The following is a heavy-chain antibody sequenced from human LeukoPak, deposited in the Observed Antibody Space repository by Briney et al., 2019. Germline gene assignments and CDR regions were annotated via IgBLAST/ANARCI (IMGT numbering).Heavy chain of an antibody. D-gene: IGHD6-13*01. Sequence: GGALRLSCAASGFTVSSNYMSWVRPAPGKGLECVSIIYSGDSTYYAESVKGRFTISRDNSKNTVYLQMNSLRAEDTAVYYCASGGGRHQLADYWGQGTLVTVSS. V-gene: IGHV3-66*01. CDR3: ASGGGRHQLADY. CDR1: GFTVSSNY. J-gene: IGHJ4*02. CDR2: IYSGDST.